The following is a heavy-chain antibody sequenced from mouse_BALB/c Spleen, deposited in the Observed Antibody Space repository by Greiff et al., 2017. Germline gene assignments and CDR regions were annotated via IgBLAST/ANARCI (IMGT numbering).Heavy chain of an antibody. CDR2: ISYSGST. Sequence: DVQLQESGPGLVKPSQSLSLTCTVTGYSITSDYAWNWIRQFPGNKLEWMGYISYSGSTSYNPSLKSRISITRDTSKNQFFLQLNSVTTEDTATYYCARGPGYLDYWGQGTTLTVSS. J-gene: IGHJ2*01. V-gene: IGHV3-2*02. CDR3: ARGPGYLDY. CDR1: GYSITSDYA.